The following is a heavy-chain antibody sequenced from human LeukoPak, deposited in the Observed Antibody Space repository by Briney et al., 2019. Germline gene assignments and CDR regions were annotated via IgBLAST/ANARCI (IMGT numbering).Heavy chain of an antibody. J-gene: IGHJ6*02. Sequence: PSETLSLTCNVSGGSVSSGGYYWNWIRQPPGKGLEWIGHVSYSGSTNYNPSLKSRVTISVDTSKNQFSLKLSSVTAADTAVYYCARDNSSGWGYYYYGMDVWGQGTTVTVSS. V-gene: IGHV4-61*08. CDR2: VSYSGST. D-gene: IGHD6-19*01. CDR3: ARDNSSGWGYYYYGMDV. CDR1: GGSVSSGGYY.